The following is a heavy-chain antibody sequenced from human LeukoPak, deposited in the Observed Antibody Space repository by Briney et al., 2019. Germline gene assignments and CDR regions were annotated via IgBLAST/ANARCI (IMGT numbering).Heavy chain of an antibody. D-gene: IGHD3-9*01. V-gene: IGHV3-74*01. CDR2: ISGDGRDI. J-gene: IGHJ6*02. CDR3: TRDLMDYDVSTGLHHYYMDV. CDR1: GFAFSSYW. Sequence: GGSLRLSCVASGFAFSSYWMHWVRQDPRKGLVWVSRISGDGRDINYADSVRGRFTISRDNAKNTLYLQMNTLRVEDTAVYYCTRDLMDYDVSTGLHHYYMDVWGQGTTVTVSS.